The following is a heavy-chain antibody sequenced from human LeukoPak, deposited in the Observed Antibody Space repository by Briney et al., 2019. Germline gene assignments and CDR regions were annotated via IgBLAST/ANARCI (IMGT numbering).Heavy chain of an antibody. J-gene: IGHJ6*03. D-gene: IGHD3-3*01. CDR1: GFTFSSYW. Sequence: GGSLRLSCAASGFTFSSYWMSWVRQAPGKGLEWVANIKQDGSEKYYVDSVKGRFTISRDNAKNSLYLQMNSLRAEDTAVYYCARYPFWSGYYLGSYYMDVWGKGTTVTVSS. CDR3: ARYPFWSGYYLGSYYMDV. CDR2: IKQDGSEK. V-gene: IGHV3-7*01.